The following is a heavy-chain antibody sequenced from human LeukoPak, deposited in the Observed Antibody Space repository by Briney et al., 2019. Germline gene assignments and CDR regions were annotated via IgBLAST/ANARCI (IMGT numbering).Heavy chain of an antibody. CDR3: ARGPDSSNWYEPVDY. D-gene: IGHD6-13*01. J-gene: IGHJ4*02. Sequence: PGGSLRLSCAASGFTVSINYMSWVRQAPGKGLEWVSVIYSGGSTYHADSVKGRSTISRDNSKNTVYLQMNSLRAEDTAVYYCARGPDSSNWYEPVDYWGQGTLVTVSS. CDR2: IYSGGST. CDR1: GFTVSINY. V-gene: IGHV3-66*01.